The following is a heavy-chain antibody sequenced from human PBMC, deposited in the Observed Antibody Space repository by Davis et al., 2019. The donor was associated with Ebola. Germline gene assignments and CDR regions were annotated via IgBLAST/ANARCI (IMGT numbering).Heavy chain of an antibody. CDR3: ARDNPHIAAMSWFDP. D-gene: IGHD5-12*01. V-gene: IGHV3-33*08. CDR2: IWYDGSNK. Sequence: PGGSLRLSCAASGFTFSSYAMHWVRQAPGKGLEWVAVIWYDGSNKYYADSVKGRFTISRDNSKNTLYLQMNSLRAEDTAVYYCARDNPHIAAMSWFDPWGQGTLVTVSS. J-gene: IGHJ5*02. CDR1: GFTFSSYA.